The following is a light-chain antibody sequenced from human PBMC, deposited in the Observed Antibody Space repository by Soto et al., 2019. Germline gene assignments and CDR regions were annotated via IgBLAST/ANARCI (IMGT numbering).Light chain of an antibody. CDR2: EVT. CDR3: GSYTSSSNYV. Sequence: QSALTQPASVSGSPGQSITISCTGTSIDVGGYISVSWYQQHPGKAPKLMIYEVTKRPSGVSNRFSGSKSGNTASLTISGLQAEDEADYYCGSYTSSSNYVFGTGTKLTVL. J-gene: IGLJ1*01. V-gene: IGLV2-14*01. CDR1: SIDVGGYIS.